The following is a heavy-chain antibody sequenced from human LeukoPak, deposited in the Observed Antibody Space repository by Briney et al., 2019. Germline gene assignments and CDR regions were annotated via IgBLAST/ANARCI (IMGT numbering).Heavy chain of an antibody. Sequence: PGGSLRLSCAASGFTFSSYGMHWVRQAPGKGLEWVAVIGNDGKAKYYADSVRGRFTISRDNSKNTLYLQMNSLIGDDTAAYYCAKEEGWGVNVFDYWGQGTLVTVSS. J-gene: IGHJ4*02. D-gene: IGHD3-10*01. CDR2: IGNDGKAK. CDR1: GFTFSSYG. V-gene: IGHV3-30*18. CDR3: AKEEGWGVNVFDY.